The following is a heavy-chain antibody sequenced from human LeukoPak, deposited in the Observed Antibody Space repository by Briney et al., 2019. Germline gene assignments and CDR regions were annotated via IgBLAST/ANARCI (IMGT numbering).Heavy chain of an antibody. V-gene: IGHV3-21*01. J-gene: IGHJ6*03. Sequence: NTGGSLRLSCAAPGTTFSNYNMNWVRQAPGKGLEWVSSISSSSSYIYYADSVKGRFTISRDNAKNSLYLQMNSLRAEDTAVYYCARAMATTTINFYYYYYMDVWGKGTTVTVSS. CDR2: ISSSSSYI. CDR3: ARAMATTTINFYYYYYMDV. CDR1: GTTFSNYN. D-gene: IGHD1-1*01.